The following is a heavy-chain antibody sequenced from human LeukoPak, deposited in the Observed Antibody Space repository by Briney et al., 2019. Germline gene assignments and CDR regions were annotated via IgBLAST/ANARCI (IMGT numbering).Heavy chain of an antibody. D-gene: IGHD3-10*01. J-gene: IGHJ4*02. Sequence: GGSLRLSCAASGFTFTSYGMHWVRQAPGKGLEWLALITYDGYYKYYSDSVKGRFTISSDTSKNTLYLQMNSLRAEDTAVYYCARDLSPVVRASPMGYWGQGTLVTVSS. V-gene: IGHV3-30*03. CDR2: ITYDGYYK. CDR1: GFTFTSYG. CDR3: ARDLSPVVRASPMGY.